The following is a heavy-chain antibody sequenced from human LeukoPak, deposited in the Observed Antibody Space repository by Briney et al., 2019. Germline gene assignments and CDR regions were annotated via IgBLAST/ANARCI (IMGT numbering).Heavy chain of an antibody. J-gene: IGHJ4*02. CDR3: TRDWTY. Sequence: GASVKVSCKTSGYTLTNYDINWVRQAAGQGLEWMGWVNPDSGDTGFAQKFQGRLTITTNTSAGIAYMEMSGLTSEDTAVYYCTRDWTYWGPGTLVAVSS. CDR2: VNPDSGDT. CDR1: GYTLTNYD. V-gene: IGHV1-8*01. D-gene: IGHD1-1*01.